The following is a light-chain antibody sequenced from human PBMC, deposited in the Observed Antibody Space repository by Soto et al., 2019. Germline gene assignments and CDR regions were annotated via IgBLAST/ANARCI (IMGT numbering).Light chain of an antibody. V-gene: IGKV1-33*01. J-gene: IGKJ2*01. CDR1: HHVNKY. CDR2: DVS. Sequence: DIQMTQSPSSLSASVGDRVSITCQASHHVNKYLTWYQQKPGKAPNLLIYDVSKLKTGVASRSSGSGSGTQFTLTITNLQPEDFATYYCQHHDVAPYTFGQGTRLDIK. CDR3: QHHDVAPYT.